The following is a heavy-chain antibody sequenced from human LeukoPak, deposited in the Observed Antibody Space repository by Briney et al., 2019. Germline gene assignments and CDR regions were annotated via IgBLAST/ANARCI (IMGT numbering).Heavy chain of an antibody. CDR3: ARVVATTYYFDY. Sequence: GASVKVSCKASGYTFTGYYIHWVRQAPGQGLEWMGWLNPNSGDTNCAQKFQGRVTMTRDTSISTAYMELSRLRSDDTAIYYCARVVATTYYFDYWGQGTLVTVSS. J-gene: IGHJ4*02. D-gene: IGHD1-26*01. V-gene: IGHV1-2*02. CDR2: LNPNSGDT. CDR1: GYTFTGYY.